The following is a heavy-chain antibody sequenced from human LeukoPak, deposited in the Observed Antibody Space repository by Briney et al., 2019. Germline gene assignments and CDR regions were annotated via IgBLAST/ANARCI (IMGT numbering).Heavy chain of an antibody. Sequence: PSETLSLTCAVYGGSFSGYYWSWIRQPPGKGLEWIGEINHSGSTNYNPSLKSRVTISVDKSKNQFSLKLSSVTAADTAVYYCAREVESSADYWGQGTLVTVSS. J-gene: IGHJ4*02. V-gene: IGHV4-34*01. CDR2: INHSGST. D-gene: IGHD6-19*01. CDR3: AREVESSADY. CDR1: GGSFSGYY.